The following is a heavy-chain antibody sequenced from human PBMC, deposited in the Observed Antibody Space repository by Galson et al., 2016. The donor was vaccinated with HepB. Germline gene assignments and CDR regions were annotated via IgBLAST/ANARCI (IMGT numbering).Heavy chain of an antibody. CDR3: AKGNFGAAPGTNFDY. D-gene: IGHD6-13*01. V-gene: IGHV3-23*01. CDR2: ISGSGRST. Sequence: SLRLSCAASGFTFSSYAMSWVRQAPGKGLEWVSAISGSGRSTDNAEPVKGRFTLSRDDSKNTLYLQMNSLRAEDTAVYYCAKGNFGAAPGTNFDYWGQGTLVTVSS. J-gene: IGHJ4*02. CDR1: GFTFSSYA.